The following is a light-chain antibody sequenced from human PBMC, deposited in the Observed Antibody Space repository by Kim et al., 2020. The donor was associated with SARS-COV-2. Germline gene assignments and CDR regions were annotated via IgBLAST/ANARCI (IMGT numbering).Light chain of an antibody. CDR3: SSYSVTSTFV. J-gene: IGLJ1*01. V-gene: IGLV2-14*03. CDR1: GSDIGSYDY. Sequence: GQTFTISWSGSGSDIGSYDYVSWYQQHPGEPPKLVIFDISDRPSGISSRFSGSKSGNRASLTISGLQAEDEADYYCSSYSVTSTFVFGPGTKVTVL. CDR2: DIS.